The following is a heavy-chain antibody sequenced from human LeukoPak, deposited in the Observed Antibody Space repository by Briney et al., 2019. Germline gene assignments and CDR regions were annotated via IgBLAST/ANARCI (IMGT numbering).Heavy chain of an antibody. J-gene: IGHJ3*01. CDR3: AKDQVSGYYGSGSYYSPFDY. V-gene: IGHV3-21*01. CDR2: ISSSSRYI. Sequence: GGSLRLSCAASGFTFSNYSMNWVRQAPGKGLEWVSSISSSSRYIYYADSVKGRFTISRDNAKNSLYLQMNSLRAEDTAVYYCAKDQVSGYYGSGSYYSPFDYWGQGTMVTVSS. D-gene: IGHD3-10*01. CDR1: GFTFSNYS.